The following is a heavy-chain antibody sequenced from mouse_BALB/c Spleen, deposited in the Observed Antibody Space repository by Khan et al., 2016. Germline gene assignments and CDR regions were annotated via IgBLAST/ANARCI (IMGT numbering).Heavy chain of an antibody. CDR3: SRCPYYYGSKGAMDY. Sequence: VQLQQSGAEIVKPGASVKLSCTASGFNIKDTYMHWVKQRPEQGLEWIGRIDPANGNTKYDPKFQGKATITAATSSNTAYLQLSSMTSEDTAVCYCSRCPYYYGSKGAMDYGGEGSSFTVSS. D-gene: IGHD1-1*01. J-gene: IGHJ4*01. V-gene: IGHV14-3*02. CDR1: GFNIKDTY. CDR2: IDPANGNT.